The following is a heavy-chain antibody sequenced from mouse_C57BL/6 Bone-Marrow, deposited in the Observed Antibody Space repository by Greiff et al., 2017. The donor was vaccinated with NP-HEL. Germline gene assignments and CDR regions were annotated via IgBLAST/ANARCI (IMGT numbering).Heavy chain of an antibody. CDR1: GYTFTDYY. D-gene: IGHD2-4*01. V-gene: IGHV1-26*01. CDR2: INPNNGGT. Sequence: EVQLQQSGPELVKPGASVKISCKASGYTFTDYYMNWVKQSHGKSLEWIGDINPNNGGTSYNQKFKGKATLTVDKSSSTAYMELRSLTSEDSAVYYCARPLIYYDYDWDFAYWGQGTLVTVSA. J-gene: IGHJ3*01. CDR3: ARPLIYYDYDWDFAY.